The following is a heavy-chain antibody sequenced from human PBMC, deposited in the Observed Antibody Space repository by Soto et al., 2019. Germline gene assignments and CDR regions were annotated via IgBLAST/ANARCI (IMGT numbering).Heavy chain of an antibody. J-gene: IGHJ6*02. V-gene: IGHV4-31*03. CDR2: IYYSGST. Sequence: QVQLQESGPGLVKPSQTLSLTCTVSGGSISSGGYYWSWIRQHPGKGLEWIGYIYYSGSTYYNPSLTSRVTLSVDTSKNQFSLKLSSVTAADTAVYYCARELRFGEDYYGMDVWGQGTTVTVSS. D-gene: IGHD3-10*01. CDR1: GGSISSGGYY. CDR3: ARELRFGEDYYGMDV.